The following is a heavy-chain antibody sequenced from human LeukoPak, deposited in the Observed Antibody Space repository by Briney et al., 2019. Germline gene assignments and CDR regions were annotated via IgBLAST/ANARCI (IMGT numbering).Heavy chain of an antibody. D-gene: IGHD2-2*01. CDR2: INHSGST. V-gene: IGHV4-34*01. CDR1: GGSFSGYY. CDR3: ARRQANCSSTSCNFDY. Sequence: SETLSLTCAVYGGSFSGYYWSWIRQPPGKGLEWIGEINHSGSTNYNPSLKSRVTISVDTSKNQFSLKLSSVTAADTAVYYCARRQANCSSTSCNFDYWGQGTLVTVSS. J-gene: IGHJ4*02.